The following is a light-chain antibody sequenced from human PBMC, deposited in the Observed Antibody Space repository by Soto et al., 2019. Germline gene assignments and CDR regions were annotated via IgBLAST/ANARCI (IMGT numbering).Light chain of an antibody. CDR3: QQRRDWPLT. Sequence: EIVLTQSPATLSLSPGERATLSCRPSQSVSRYLAWYQQKPGLAPRLLIYDASNRATGIPARFSGSGSGTDFTLTISSLEPEDFSDDQCQQRRDWPLTLGGGTKVEIK. J-gene: IGKJ4*01. CDR2: DAS. CDR1: QSVSRY. V-gene: IGKV3-11*01.